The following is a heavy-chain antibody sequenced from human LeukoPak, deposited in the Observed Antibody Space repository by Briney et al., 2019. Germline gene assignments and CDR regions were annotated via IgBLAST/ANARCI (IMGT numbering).Heavy chain of an antibody. CDR2: IKQHGSEK. D-gene: IGHD2-2*03. Sequence: GGSLRLSCAASGFTFSSYWMTWVRQAPGMGLEWVANIKQHGSEKHYVDSVKGRFTISRDNAKNSLYLQMNSLRAEDTAVYYCAKDPGYCSSTSCYSQYFQHWGQGTLVTVSS. J-gene: IGHJ1*01. CDR1: GFTFSSYW. CDR3: AKDPGYCSSTSCYSQYFQH. V-gene: IGHV3-7*01.